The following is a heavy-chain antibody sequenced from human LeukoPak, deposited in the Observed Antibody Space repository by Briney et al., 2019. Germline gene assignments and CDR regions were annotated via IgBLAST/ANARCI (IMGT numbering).Heavy chain of an antibody. CDR1: GFTFSDYY. CDR3: ASEEVATTKHYYYYMDV. J-gene: IGHJ6*03. D-gene: IGHD5-12*01. Sequence: GGSLRLSCAASGFTFSDYYMSWIRQAPGKGLEWVSYISSSGSTIYYADSVKGRFTISRDNAKNSLYLQMNSLRAEDTAVYYCASEEVATTKHYYYYMDVWGKGTTVTVSS. V-gene: IGHV3-11*04. CDR2: ISSSGSTI.